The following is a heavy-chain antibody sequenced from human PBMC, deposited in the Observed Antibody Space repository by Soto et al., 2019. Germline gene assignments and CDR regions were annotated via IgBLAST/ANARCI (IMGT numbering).Heavy chain of an antibody. CDR3: AKEWVYDSSGWSFDY. V-gene: IGHV3-30*18. CDR2: ISDDGSKK. CDR1: GFTFSSYS. J-gene: IGHJ4*02. D-gene: IGHD3-22*01. Sequence: GVSPRLSFAASGFTFSSYSMNWVRQAPGKGLEWVAVISDDGSKKYYADSVKGRFTISRDNSKNTLYVQMNSLRAEDTAVYYCAKEWVYDSSGWSFDYWGQGTLVTVSS.